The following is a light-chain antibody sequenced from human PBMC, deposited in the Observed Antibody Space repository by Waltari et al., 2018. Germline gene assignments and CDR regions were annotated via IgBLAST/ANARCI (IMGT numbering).Light chain of an antibody. J-gene: IGLJ3*02. CDR1: RGYSSNV. CDR2: VNSDGSH. V-gene: IGLV4-69*01. Sequence: LVLTHSPSASASLGASVKLICTLRRGYSSNVIHCLQQQPGKGPRYLMKVNSDGSHRKGDDIPDRFSASKAGTECQLTISSLQSEDEADYFCQTGGHGTWVFGGGTKLTVL. CDR3: QTGGHGTWV.